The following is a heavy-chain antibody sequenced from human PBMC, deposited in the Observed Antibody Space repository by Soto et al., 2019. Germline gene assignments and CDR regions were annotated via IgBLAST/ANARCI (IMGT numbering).Heavy chain of an antibody. J-gene: IGHJ3*01. CDR1: GYTFTSYG. Sequence: ASVKVSCKASGYTFTSYGINWVRQAPGQGPEWMGWISAYNGNTNYAQKLQGRVSMTTDTSTSTAYMELRSLTSDDTAIYCCSVLVRQPFGFWGQGTMVTVSS. D-gene: IGHD2-8*02. V-gene: IGHV1-18*04. CDR3: SVLVRQPFGF. CDR2: ISAYNGNT.